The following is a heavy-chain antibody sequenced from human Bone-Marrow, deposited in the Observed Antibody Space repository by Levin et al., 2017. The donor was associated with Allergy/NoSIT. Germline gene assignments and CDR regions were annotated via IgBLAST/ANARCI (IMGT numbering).Heavy chain of an antibody. CDR3: ARPNWNLAWAIDV. J-gene: IGHJ6*02. CDR1: GASISGDDYY. V-gene: IGHV4-39*01. CDR2: IYYTGST. D-gene: IGHD1-20*01. Sequence: SQTLSLTCTVSGASISGDDYYWAWLRQSPAKGLEWIGNIYYTGSTYYNPSLQSRVIIFADTSKSQFFLSLRSVTAADSAVYYCARPNWNLAWAIDVWGQGTAVTVSS.